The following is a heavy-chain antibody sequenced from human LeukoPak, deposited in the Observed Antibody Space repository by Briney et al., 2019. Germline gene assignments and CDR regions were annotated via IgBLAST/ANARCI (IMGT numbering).Heavy chain of an antibody. CDR3: ARSPMVRGVITVFDY. V-gene: IGHV3-43*01. CDR2: ITWDGGTT. J-gene: IGHJ4*02. CDR1: GFTFDDYT. D-gene: IGHD3-10*01. Sequence: GGSLRLSCAASGFTFDDYTMHWVRQAPEKGLEWVSLITWDGGTTYYADSVKGRFTISRDNSKNSLYLQMNSLRAEDTAVYYCARSPMVRGVITVFDYWGQGTLVTVSS.